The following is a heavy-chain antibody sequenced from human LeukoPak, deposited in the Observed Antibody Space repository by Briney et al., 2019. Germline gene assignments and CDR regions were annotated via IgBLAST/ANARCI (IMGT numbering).Heavy chain of an antibody. CDR2: ISGSGGST. CDR1: GFTFSDYW. D-gene: IGHD3-10*01. Sequence: GGSLRLSCVASGFTFSDYWMSWVRQAPGKGLEWVSAISGSGGSTYYADSVKGRFTISRDNSKNTLYLQMNSLRAEDTAVYYCAKDLVLLWFGELPYFDYWGQGTLVTVSS. J-gene: IGHJ4*02. CDR3: AKDLVLLWFGELPYFDY. V-gene: IGHV3-23*01.